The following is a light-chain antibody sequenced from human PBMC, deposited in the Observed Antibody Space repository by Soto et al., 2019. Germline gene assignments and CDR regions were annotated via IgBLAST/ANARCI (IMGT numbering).Light chain of an antibody. CDR2: GNS. CDR1: SSNIGAGFD. V-gene: IGLV1-40*01. J-gene: IGLJ1*01. Sequence: QSVLTQPPSVSGAPGQRVTISCTGTSSNIGAGFDVHWYQHLPGTAPKLLIYGNSNRPSGVPDRFSGSKSGTSASLAINGLQAEDEADYYCQSYDSSLSGFVFGTGTKLTVL. CDR3: QSYDSSLSGFV.